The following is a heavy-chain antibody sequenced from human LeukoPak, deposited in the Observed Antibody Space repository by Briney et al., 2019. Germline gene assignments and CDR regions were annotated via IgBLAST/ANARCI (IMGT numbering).Heavy chain of an antibody. J-gene: IGHJ4*02. V-gene: IGHV4-34*01. Sequence: SETLSLTCAVYGGSFSGYYWSWIRQPPGKGLEWIGEINHSGSTNYNPSLKSRVTISVDTSKNQFSLKLSSVTAADTAVYYCARGGQQLVGGYSDYWGQGTLVTVSS. CDR3: ARGGQQLVGGYSDY. D-gene: IGHD6-13*01. CDR1: GGSFSGYY. CDR2: INHSGST.